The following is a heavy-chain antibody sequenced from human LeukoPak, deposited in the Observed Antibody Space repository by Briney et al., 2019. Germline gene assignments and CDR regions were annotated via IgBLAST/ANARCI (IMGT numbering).Heavy chain of an antibody. J-gene: IGHJ4*02. CDR3: XKDQGYSSSWLDY. D-gene: IGHD6-13*01. CDR1: GFTFSSYA. CDR2: ISGSGGST. Sequence: GGSLRLSCAASGFTFSSYAMSWVRQAPGKGLEWVSAISGSGGSTYYADSVKGRFTISRDNSKNTLYLQMNSLRAEDTAVYYCXKDQGYSSSWLDYWGQGTLVTVSS. V-gene: IGHV3-23*01.